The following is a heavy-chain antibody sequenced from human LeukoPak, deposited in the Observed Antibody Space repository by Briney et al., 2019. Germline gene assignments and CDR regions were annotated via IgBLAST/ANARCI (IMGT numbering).Heavy chain of an antibody. CDR1: GYSFTSYW. CDR2: IYPGDSDT. CDR3: ATQKWQLVRYYYYMDV. Sequence: GESLKISCKGSGYSFTSYWIGWVRQMPGKGLEWMGIIYPGDSDTRYSPSFQGQVTISADKSISTAYLQWSSLKASDTAMYYCATQKWQLVRYYYYMDVWGKGTTVTVSS. V-gene: IGHV5-51*01. J-gene: IGHJ6*03. D-gene: IGHD6-13*01.